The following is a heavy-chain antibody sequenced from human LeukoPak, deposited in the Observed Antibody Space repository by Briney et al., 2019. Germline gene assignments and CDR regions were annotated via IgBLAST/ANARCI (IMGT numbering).Heavy chain of an antibody. Sequence: GASVKVSCKASGYTFTSYGISWVRQAPGQGLEWMGWISAYNGNTNYAQELQGRVTMTTDTSTSTAYMELRSLRSDDTAVYYCARDMVRGVRGLGNRNWFDPWGQGTLVTVSS. J-gene: IGHJ5*02. CDR1: GYTFTSYG. CDR3: ARDMVRGVRGLGNRNWFDP. V-gene: IGHV1-18*01. CDR2: ISAYNGNT. D-gene: IGHD3-10*01.